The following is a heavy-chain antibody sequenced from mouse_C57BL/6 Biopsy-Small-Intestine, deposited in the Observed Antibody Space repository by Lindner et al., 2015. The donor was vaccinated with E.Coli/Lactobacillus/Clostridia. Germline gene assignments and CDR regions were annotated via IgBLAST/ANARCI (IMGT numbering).Heavy chain of an antibody. D-gene: IGHD1-1*01. Sequence: VQLQESGAELAKPGASVKMSCKASGYTFTSYWMHWVKQRPGQGLEWIGYINPSSGYTEYNQKFKDKATLTADKSSSTAYMQLSSLTSEDSAVYYCARSYYDGSYVYWGQGTTLTVSS. V-gene: IGHV1-7*01. J-gene: IGHJ2*01. CDR1: GYTFTSYW. CDR2: INPSSGYT. CDR3: ARSYYDGSYVY.